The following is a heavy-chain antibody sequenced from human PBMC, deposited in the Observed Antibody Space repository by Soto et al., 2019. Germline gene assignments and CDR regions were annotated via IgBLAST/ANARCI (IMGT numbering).Heavy chain of an antibody. J-gene: IGHJ4*02. D-gene: IGHD3-22*01. V-gene: IGHV1-18*01. Sequence: QIQLVQSGAEVKKPGASVKVSCKASGYTFTSYGISWVRQAPGQGLEWMGWISAYNGNTNYAQKLQGRDTMTTDTSTSTAYMELRSLRSDDTAVYYCARDSTGYDSSGYYLCYWGQGTLVTVSS. CDR1: GYTFTSYG. CDR2: ISAYNGNT. CDR3: ARDSTGYDSSGYYLCY.